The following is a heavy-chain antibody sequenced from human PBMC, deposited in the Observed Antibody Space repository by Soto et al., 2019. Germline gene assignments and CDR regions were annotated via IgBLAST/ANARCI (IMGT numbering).Heavy chain of an antibody. V-gene: IGHV2-5*02. CDR3: AHGRIAGTILAFDF. D-gene: IGHD1-7*01. CDR2: IYWDDDK. Sequence: SGPTLVNPTQTLTLTCTFSGFSLSTSGVGVGWIRQPPGKALEWLALIYWDDDKRYSPSLKSRVTITRDTSKNQVVLTVTKMDPVDTATYYCAHGRIAGTILAFDFWGQGALVTVSS. J-gene: IGHJ4*02. CDR1: GFSLSTSGVG.